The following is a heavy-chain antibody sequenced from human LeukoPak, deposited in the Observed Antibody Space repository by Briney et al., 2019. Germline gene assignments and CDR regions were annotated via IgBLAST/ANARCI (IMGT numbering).Heavy chain of an antibody. CDR1: GFTFSSYA. J-gene: IGHJ4*02. V-gene: IGHV3-23*01. D-gene: IGHD3-10*02. Sequence: GGSLRLSCVASGFTFSSYAMSWVRQAPGKGLEWVSAISGSGDGTYYTDSVKGRFTISRDNSMNTLHLQMSSLRTEDTAVYYCAKKRNFRTTANCYFRDYFDYWGQGTLVIVSS. CDR3: AKKRNFRTTANCYFRDYFDY. CDR2: ISGSGDGT.